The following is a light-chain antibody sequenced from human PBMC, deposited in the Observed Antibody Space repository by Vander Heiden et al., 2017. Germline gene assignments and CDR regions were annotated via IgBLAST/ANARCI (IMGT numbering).Light chain of an antibody. CDR1: QSISTW. V-gene: IGKV1-5*03. Sequence: DIQMTQSPSTLSASVGDRVTITCRASQSISTWLAWYQQKPGKAPKLLIYKASSLESGVQSRFSGSGSGTEFTLTIISLQPDDFATYYCQQDNSYSWTFGQGTKVEIK. J-gene: IGKJ1*01. CDR2: KAS. CDR3: QQDNSYSWT.